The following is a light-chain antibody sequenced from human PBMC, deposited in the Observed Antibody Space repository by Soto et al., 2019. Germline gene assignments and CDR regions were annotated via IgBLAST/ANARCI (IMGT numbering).Light chain of an antibody. V-gene: IGKV3-20*01. J-gene: IGKJ1*01. CDR3: QQYGSPGT. CDR2: GAS. CDR1: QSVSNNY. Sequence: DIFLTHSPVTLSLSPGERATLSCRASQSVSNNYLAWYQQKPGQAPRLLIYGASNRATGIPDRFSGSASGTDFPLTISRMQPEDSAVYYCQQYGSPGTFGQGTKVDIK.